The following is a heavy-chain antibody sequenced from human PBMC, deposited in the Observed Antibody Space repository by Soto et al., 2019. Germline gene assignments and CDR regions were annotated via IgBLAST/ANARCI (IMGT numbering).Heavy chain of an antibody. D-gene: IGHD3-22*01. CDR1: GGSISSGDFY. CDR2: IYYSGRT. CDR3: ARGDYDSSGYLFDY. V-gene: IGHV4-31*03. Sequence: QVQLQESGPGLVKPSQTLSLTCTVSGGSISSGDFYWSWIRQHPGKGLEWIGYIYYSGRTYYNPSLESRVTMSVDTSKNQFSLKLSSVTAADTAVYYCARGDYDSSGYLFDYWGQGTLVTVSS. J-gene: IGHJ4*02.